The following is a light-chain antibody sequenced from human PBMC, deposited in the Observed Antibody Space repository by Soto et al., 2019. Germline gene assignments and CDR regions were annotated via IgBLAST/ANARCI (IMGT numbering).Light chain of an antibody. CDR1: QSITTY. CDR3: QQDYSTPLT. Sequence: DIQMTQSPSSLSASVGDRVTITCRASQSITTYLNWYQQKPGKAPKLLIYTASSLQSGVPSRFSGGGSGKDFTLTISSLQPEDFATYYCQQDYSTPLTFGGGTKVEIK. V-gene: IGKV1-39*01. CDR2: TAS. J-gene: IGKJ4*01.